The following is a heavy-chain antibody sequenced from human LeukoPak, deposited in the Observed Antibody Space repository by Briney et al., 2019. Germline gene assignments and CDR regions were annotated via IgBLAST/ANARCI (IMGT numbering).Heavy chain of an antibody. Sequence: GVTVRLSCAASGFTFSGYWMHWVRPAPGKGRVWFSPINTDGSSTSYADSVKGRFTISRDKAKNTLYLQMNSLRAEDTAVYYCARAPRRDGYNFYYYYMDVWGKGTTVTVSS. D-gene: IGHD5-24*01. CDR1: GFTFSGYW. CDR3: ARAPRRDGYNFYYYYMDV. CDR2: INTDGSST. J-gene: IGHJ6*03. V-gene: IGHV3-74*01.